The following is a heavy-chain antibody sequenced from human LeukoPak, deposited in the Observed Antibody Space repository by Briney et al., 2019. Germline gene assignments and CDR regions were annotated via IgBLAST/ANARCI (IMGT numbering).Heavy chain of an antibody. J-gene: IGHJ5*02. V-gene: IGHV3-7*01. CDR3: ATDAFSYPNT. CDR2: IKQDGSEK. Sequence: PGGSLRLSCAASGFTFSSYWMSWVRQAPGKGLEWVANIKQDGSEKYYVDSVKGRFTISRDNAKNSLFLQMNSVRVEDTAVYYCATDAFSYPNTWGQGTQVTVSS. D-gene: IGHD3-16*01. CDR1: GFTFSSYW.